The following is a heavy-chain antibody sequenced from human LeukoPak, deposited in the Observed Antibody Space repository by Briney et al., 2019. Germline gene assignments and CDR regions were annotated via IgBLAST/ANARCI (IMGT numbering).Heavy chain of an antibody. V-gene: IGHV1-46*01. CDR1: GYTFTSYY. CDR3: ARGVDTAMVGLDY. Sequence: GSVKVSCKASGYTFTSYYMHWVRQAPGQGLEWMGLINPTGGSTGYAQKFQGRVTMTRDMSTSTDYMELSSLRSEDTAVYYCARGVDTAMVGLDYWGQGTLVTVSS. J-gene: IGHJ4*02. D-gene: IGHD5-18*01. CDR2: INPTGGST.